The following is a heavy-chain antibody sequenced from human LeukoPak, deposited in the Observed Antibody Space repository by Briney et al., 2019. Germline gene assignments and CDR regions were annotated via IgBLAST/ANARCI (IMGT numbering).Heavy chain of an antibody. J-gene: IGHJ4*02. Sequence: ASVKVSCKASGYTFTGYYMHWVRQAPGQGLEWMGWINPNSGGTNYAQKFQGRVTMTRDTSISTAYMELSRLRSDDTAVYYCARVSRATGTHSSGFDYWGQGTLVTVSS. CDR2: INPNSGGT. CDR3: ARVSRATGTHSSGFDY. CDR1: GYTFTGYY. V-gene: IGHV1-2*02. D-gene: IGHD2-15*01.